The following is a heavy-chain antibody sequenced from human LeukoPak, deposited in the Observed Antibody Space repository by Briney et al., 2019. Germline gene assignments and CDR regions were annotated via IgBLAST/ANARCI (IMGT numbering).Heavy chain of an antibody. D-gene: IGHD3-16*02. J-gene: IGHJ4*02. V-gene: IGHV3-21*01. Sequence: GGSPRLSCAASGFTFSSYSMNWVRQAPGKGLEWVSSISSSSSYIYYADSVKGRFTISRDNAKNSLYLQMNSLRAEDTAVYYCAREYDYVWGSYRSFDYWGQGTLVTVSS. CDR3: AREYDYVWGSYRSFDY. CDR1: GFTFSSYS. CDR2: ISSSSSYI.